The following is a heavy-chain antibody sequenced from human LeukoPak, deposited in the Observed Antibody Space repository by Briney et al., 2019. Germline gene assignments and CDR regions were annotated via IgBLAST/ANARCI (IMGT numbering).Heavy chain of an antibody. Sequence: SETLSLTCTVSGGSISSYYWSWIRQPPGKGLEWIGYIYYRVTSDYNPSLKSRVTMSVDMSTRQISLKLSSVTAADTAVYYCARVVSYGSGKIRNYYFDYWGQGIQVTVSP. CDR3: ARVVSYGSGKIRNYYFDY. CDR2: IYYRVTS. D-gene: IGHD3-10*01. J-gene: IGHJ4*02. CDR1: GGSISSYY. V-gene: IGHV4-59*01.